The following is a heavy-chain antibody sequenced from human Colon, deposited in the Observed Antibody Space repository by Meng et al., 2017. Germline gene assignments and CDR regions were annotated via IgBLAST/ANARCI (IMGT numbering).Heavy chain of an antibody. CDR3: ARVNSDCGGVMCYKGWFDP. V-gene: IGHV4-30-4*01. J-gene: IGHJ5*02. CDR2: IHFSGST. D-gene: IGHD2-21*01. Sequence: QVQLQESGPGLVKLSQTLSRTCPVFGGSISGGDYYWSWIRQPPGKGLEWIGYIHFSGSTYYNPSLNSRITISVDMSRNQFSLRLTSVTSADMAVYYCARVNSDCGGVMCYKGWFDPWGQGTLVTVSS. CDR1: GGSISGGDYY.